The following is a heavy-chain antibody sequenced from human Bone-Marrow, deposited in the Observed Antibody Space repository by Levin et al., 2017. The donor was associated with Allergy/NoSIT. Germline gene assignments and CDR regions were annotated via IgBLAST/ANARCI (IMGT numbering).Heavy chain of an antibody. CDR1: GYTFTGYY. CDR3: ARGGEDIVVVSGGDDYDGMDG. V-gene: IGHV1-2*02. D-gene: IGHD2-2*01. Sequence: ASVKVSCKASGYTFTGYYMHWVRQAPGQGLEWMGWINPNSGGTNYAQKFQGRVTMTRDTSISTAYMELSRLRSDDTAVYYCARGGEDIVVVSGGDDYDGMDGWGQGTTVTVSS. J-gene: IGHJ6*02. CDR2: INPNSGGT.